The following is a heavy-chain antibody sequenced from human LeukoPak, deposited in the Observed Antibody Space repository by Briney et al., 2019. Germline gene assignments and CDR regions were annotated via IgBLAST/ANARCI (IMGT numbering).Heavy chain of an antibody. CDR3: ARRGVSPNLYGMDV. CDR1: GFSFTTYW. D-gene: IGHD2-8*01. Sequence: GESLKISCKGSGFSFTTYWIAWVRQLPGKGLELMGIIFPGDSDTRYSSSFQGQVTISADKSISTAYLQWTSLKASDTAIYYCARRGVSPNLYGMDVWGQGTTVTVSS. V-gene: IGHV5-51*01. CDR2: IFPGDSDT. J-gene: IGHJ6*02.